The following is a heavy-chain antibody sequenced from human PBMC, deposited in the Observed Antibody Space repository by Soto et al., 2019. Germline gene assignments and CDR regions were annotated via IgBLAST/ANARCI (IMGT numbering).Heavy chain of an antibody. CDR2: MNPNSGNT. CDR1: GYTFPSYD. D-gene: IGHD3-9*01. Sequence: ASVKVSCKASGYTFPSYDINWVRQATGQGLEWMGWMNPNSGNTGYAQKFQGRVTMTRNTSISTAYMELSSLRSEDTAVYYCARFVSIRYFDWLPDYYYYYGMDVWGQGTLVT. V-gene: IGHV1-8*01. J-gene: IGHJ6*02. CDR3: ARFVSIRYFDWLPDYYYYYGMDV.